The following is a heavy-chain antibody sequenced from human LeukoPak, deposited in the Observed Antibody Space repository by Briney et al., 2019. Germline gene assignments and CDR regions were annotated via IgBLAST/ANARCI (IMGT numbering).Heavy chain of an antibody. CDR1: GFTFDDYG. J-gene: IGHJ4*02. V-gene: IGHV3-20*04. D-gene: IGHD3-10*01. CDR3: ARDYYGSGSYFLPADH. CDR2: INWNGGST. Sequence: PGGSLRPSCAASGFTFDDYGMNWVRQAPGKGPEWVSGINWNGGSTGYADSVKGRFTVSRDNAKNSLYLQMNSLRAEDTAFYYCARDYYGSGSYFLPADHWGQGTLVTVSS.